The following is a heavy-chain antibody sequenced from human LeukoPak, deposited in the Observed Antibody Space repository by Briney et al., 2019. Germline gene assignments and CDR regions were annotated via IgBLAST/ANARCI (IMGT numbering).Heavy chain of an antibody. CDR3: AGGYDSSGYYSSRFDP. D-gene: IGHD3-22*01. Sequence: PSETLSLTCTVSGGSISSYYWSWIRQPPGKGLEWIGYIYYSGSTNYNPSLKSRVTISVDTSKNQFSLKLSSVTAADTAVYYCAGGYDSSGYYSSRFDPWGQGTLVTVSS. V-gene: IGHV4-59*01. CDR1: GGSISSYY. J-gene: IGHJ5*02. CDR2: IYYSGST.